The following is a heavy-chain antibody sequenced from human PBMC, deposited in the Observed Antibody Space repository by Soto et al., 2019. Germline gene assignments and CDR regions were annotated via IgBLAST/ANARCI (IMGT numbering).Heavy chain of an antibody. CDR3: ARAPITMIVVVAGIDY. D-gene: IGHD3-22*01. Sequence: SETLSLTCTVSGGSVSSGSYYWSWIRQPPGKGLEWIGYIYYSGSTNYNPSLKSRVTISVDTSKNQFSLKLSSVTAADTAVYYCARAPITMIVVVAGIDYWGQGTLVTVSS. V-gene: IGHV4-61*01. CDR1: GGSVSSGSYY. J-gene: IGHJ4*02. CDR2: IYYSGST.